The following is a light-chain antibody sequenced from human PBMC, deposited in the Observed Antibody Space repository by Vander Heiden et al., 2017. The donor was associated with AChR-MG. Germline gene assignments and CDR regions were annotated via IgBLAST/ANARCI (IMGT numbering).Light chain of an antibody. CDR1: QSVSGY. V-gene: IGKV3-11*01. CDR3: QQRVHWPLT. J-gene: IGKJ4*01. Sequence: EIVLTQSPATLSLSPGERATLSCRASQSVSGYLAWYQQKPGQAPRLLIYDTTNRATGIPARFSGSGSGTDLTLTISSLEPEDFAVYYCQQRVHWPLTFGGGTKVEIK. CDR2: DTT.